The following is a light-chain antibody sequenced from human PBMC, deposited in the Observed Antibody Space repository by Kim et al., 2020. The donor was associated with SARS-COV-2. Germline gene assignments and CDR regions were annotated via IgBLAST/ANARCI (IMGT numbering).Light chain of an antibody. V-gene: IGKV3-11*01. Sequence: EIVLTQSPATLSLSPGERATLSCRASQSVSSYLAWYQQKTGQAPRLLIYDASNRATGIPARFSGSGSGTDFTLTISSLEPEDFAVYYCQRRSNSPPYTFGQGTKLEI. CDR2: DAS. CDR3: QRRSNSPPYT. CDR1: QSVSSY. J-gene: IGKJ2*01.